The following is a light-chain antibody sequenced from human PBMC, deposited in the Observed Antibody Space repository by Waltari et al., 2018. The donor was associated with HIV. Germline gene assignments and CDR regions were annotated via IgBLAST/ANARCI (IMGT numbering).Light chain of an antibody. Sequence: QSVLTPPPSVSGAPGRRVTISCTGSSSNIGAGHDVHWYQQLPGTAPNLLIYGNRSRPSGVPDRVSGSTYGTSASLALSGPQAEEEAYDYGQAYDSSLSAPVVFCGGTKLTVL. CDR3: QAYDSSLSAPVV. V-gene: IGLV1-40*01. CDR2: GNR. J-gene: IGLJ2*01. CDR1: SSNIGAGHD.